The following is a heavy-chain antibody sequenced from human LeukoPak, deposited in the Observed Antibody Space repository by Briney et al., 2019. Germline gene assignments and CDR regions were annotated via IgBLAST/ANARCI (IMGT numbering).Heavy chain of an antibody. D-gene: IGHD3-22*01. Sequence: GGSLRLSCAASGFKFSDYAMHWVRQAPGKGLEWVAVIWFDGTNTFYAESVRGRFTISRDNAKNSLYLQMNSLRAEDTAVYYCARAQGPDSSGYSYYFDYWGQGTLVTVSS. CDR2: IWFDGTNT. CDR1: GFKFSDYA. CDR3: ARAQGPDSSGYSYYFDY. J-gene: IGHJ4*02. V-gene: IGHV3-33*01.